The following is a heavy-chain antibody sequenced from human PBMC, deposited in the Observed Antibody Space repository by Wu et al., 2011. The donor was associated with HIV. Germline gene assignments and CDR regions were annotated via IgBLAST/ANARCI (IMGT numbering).Heavy chain of an antibody. Sequence: QVQLVQSGAEVKKPGSSVKVSCKASGDTFNSYAISWVRQAPGQGLEWMGRIIPIFGTANYAQKFQGRVTIIADRSTTTVYMELSSLGSEDTAVYYCARGIPYYYESSGYSSTPYYFDYWGQGTLVTVSS. J-gene: IGHJ4*02. CDR3: ARGIPYYYESSGYSSTPYYFDY. CDR2: IIPIFGTA. CDR1: GDTFNSYA. V-gene: IGHV1-69*14. D-gene: IGHD3-22*01.